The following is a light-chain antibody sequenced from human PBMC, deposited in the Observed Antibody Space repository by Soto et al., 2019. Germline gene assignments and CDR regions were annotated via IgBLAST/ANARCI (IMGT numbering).Light chain of an antibody. CDR3: AAWDDSSWV. CDR1: SSNIGSNY. Sequence: QLVLTQPPSASGTPGQRVTISCSGSSSNIGSNYVYWYQQLPGTAPKLLIYRNNQRPSGVPDRFSGSKSGTSASLAISGLRSEDEADYYCAAWDDSSWVFGGGTQLTVL. V-gene: IGLV1-47*01. J-gene: IGLJ3*02. CDR2: RNN.